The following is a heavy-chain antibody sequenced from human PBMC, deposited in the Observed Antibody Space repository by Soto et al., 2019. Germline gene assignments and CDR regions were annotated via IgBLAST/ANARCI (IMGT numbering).Heavy chain of an antibody. D-gene: IGHD3-22*01. CDR1: GGTFSSYA. Sequence: QVQLVQSGAEVKKPGSSVKVSCKASGGTFSSYAISWVRQAPGQGLEWMGGIIPIFGTANYEQKFQGRVTLTADETTSTAHMEPSNLRTEDTAVYFLGGKCVKNLYHDIRGSPIDVRGQGTTVTVSS. CDR3: GGKCVKNLYHDIRGSPIDV. V-gene: IGHV1-69*01. CDR2: IIPIFGTA. J-gene: IGHJ6*02.